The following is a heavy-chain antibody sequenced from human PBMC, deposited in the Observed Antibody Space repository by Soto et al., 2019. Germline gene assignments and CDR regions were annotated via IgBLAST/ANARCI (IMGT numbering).Heavy chain of an antibody. CDR1: GYTFTSYY. CDR3: AKAGPTSLVYCSSTSCYADY. CDR2: INPSGGST. J-gene: IGHJ4*02. Sequence: GASVKVSCKASGYTFTSYYMHWVRQAPGQGLEWMGIINPSGGSTSYAQKFQGRVTMTRDTSKSTVYMEMSSLRAEDTAVYYCAKAGPTSLVYCSSTSCYADYWGQGTLVTVSS. V-gene: IGHV1-46*01. D-gene: IGHD2-2*01.